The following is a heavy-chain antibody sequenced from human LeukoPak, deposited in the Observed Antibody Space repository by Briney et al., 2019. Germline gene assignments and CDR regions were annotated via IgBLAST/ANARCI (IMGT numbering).Heavy chain of an antibody. D-gene: IGHD3-22*01. J-gene: IGHJ4*02. CDR3: ARGTYYYDSSGPFDY. CDR2: ISSSSSYI. V-gene: IGHV3-21*01. Sequence: GGSLRLSCAASGFTFSSYSMNWVRQAPGKGLEWVSSISSSSSYIYYADSVKGRFTISRDNAKNSLYLQMNSLRAEDTAVYYCARGTYYYDSSGPFDYWGQGTLVTVSS. CDR1: GFTFSSYS.